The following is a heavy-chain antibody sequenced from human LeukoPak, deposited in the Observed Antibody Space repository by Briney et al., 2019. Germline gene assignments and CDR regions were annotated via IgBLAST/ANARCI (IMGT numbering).Heavy chain of an antibody. V-gene: IGHV4-38-2*02. CDR3: ARERLGTVTTPGYYYGMDV. J-gene: IGHJ6*02. CDR2: IYYSGST. Sequence: SETLSLTCTVSGYSISSGYCWGWIRQPPGKGLEWIGSIYYSGSTYYNPSLKSRVTISVDTSKNQFSLKLSSVTAADTAVYYCARERLGTVTTPGYYYGMDVWGQGTTVTVSS. D-gene: IGHD4-17*01. CDR1: GYSISSGYC.